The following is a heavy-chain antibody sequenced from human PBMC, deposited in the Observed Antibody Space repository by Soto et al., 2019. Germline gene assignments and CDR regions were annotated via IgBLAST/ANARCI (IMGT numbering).Heavy chain of an antibody. Sequence: GGSLRLSCAASGFIFSTYALTWVRQAPGKGLEWVSVISGSGDISYYADSVKGRFTISRDNSKNTLYLQMNSLRAEDTAVYYCAKKAAPGDWYRFFDYWGQGTLVTVSS. CDR3: AKKAAPGDWYRFFDY. CDR2: ISGSGDIS. V-gene: IGHV3-23*01. D-gene: IGHD6-13*01. CDR1: GFIFSTYA. J-gene: IGHJ4*02.